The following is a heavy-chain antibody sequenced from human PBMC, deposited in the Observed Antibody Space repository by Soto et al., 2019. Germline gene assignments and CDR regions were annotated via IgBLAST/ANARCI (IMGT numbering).Heavy chain of an antibody. CDR2: ISGSGGST. CDR1: GFTFSSYA. J-gene: IGHJ5*02. Sequence: GGSLRLSCAASGFTFSSYAMSWVRQAPGKGLEWVSAISGSGGSTYYADSVKGRFTISRDNSKNTLYLQMNSLRAEDTAVYYCAKDNVGPGIAVAGSDWFDPWGQGTLVTVSS. CDR3: AKDNVGPGIAVAGSDWFDP. V-gene: IGHV3-23*01. D-gene: IGHD6-19*01.